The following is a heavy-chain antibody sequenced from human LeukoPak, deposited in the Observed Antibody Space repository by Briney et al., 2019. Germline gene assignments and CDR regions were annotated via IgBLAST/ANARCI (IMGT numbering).Heavy chain of an antibody. J-gene: IGHJ6*03. V-gene: IGHV1-69*05. D-gene: IGHD3-3*01. CDR3: ARGSGDFWSGYPSLDYYYYMDV. CDR1: GGTFSSYA. CDR2: IIPIFGTA. Sequence: ASVKVSCKASGGTFSSYAISWVRQAPGQGLEWIGGIIPIFGTANYAQKFQGRVTITTDESTSTAYMELSSLRSEDTAVYYCARGSGDFWSGYPSLDYYYYMDVWGKGTTVTVSS.